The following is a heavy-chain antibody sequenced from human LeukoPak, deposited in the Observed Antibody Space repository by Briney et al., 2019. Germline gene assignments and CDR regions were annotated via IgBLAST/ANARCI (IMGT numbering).Heavy chain of an antibody. D-gene: IGHD5-12*01. CDR3: ARGYIVATIYFDY. CDR1: GFTFSSYE. Sequence: GGSLRLSCAASGFTFSSYEMNWVRQAPGKGLEWVSYISSSGSTIYYADSVKGRFTISRGNAKNSLYLQMNSLRAEDTAVYYCARGYIVATIYFDYWGQGTLVTVSS. CDR2: ISSSGSTI. V-gene: IGHV3-48*03. J-gene: IGHJ4*02.